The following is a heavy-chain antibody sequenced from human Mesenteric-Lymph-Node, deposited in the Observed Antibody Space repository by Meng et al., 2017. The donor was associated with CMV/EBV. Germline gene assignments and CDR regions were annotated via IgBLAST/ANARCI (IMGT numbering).Heavy chain of an antibody. CDR1: GYKFINYG. J-gene: IGHJ3*01. D-gene: IGHD2-2*02. CDR2: INPYNGNT. V-gene: IGHV1-18*01. Sequence: ASVKVSRKASGYKFINYGIAWVRQAPGQGLEWMGWINPYNGNTNYVQNLQGRVTMTADTSTTTVYMELRSLRSDDTARYYCARSYTSYSFFDFWGQGAMVTVSS. CDR3: ARSYTSYSFFDF.